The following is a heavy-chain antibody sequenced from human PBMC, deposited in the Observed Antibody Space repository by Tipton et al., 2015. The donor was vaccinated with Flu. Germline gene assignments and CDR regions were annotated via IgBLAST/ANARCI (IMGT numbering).Heavy chain of an antibody. Sequence: TLSLTCTVSGYSISSGYYWGWIRQPPGKGLEWIGSVYHGGSTYYNPSLKSRVTISIDPSNNQFSLDLTSLTAADTAVYFCARDLWNDRRAYYYYGVDVWGQGTTVTVSS. V-gene: IGHV4-38-2*02. D-gene: IGHD1-1*01. CDR2: VYHGGST. J-gene: IGHJ6*02. CDR3: ARDLWNDRRAYYYYGVDV. CDR1: GYSISSGYY.